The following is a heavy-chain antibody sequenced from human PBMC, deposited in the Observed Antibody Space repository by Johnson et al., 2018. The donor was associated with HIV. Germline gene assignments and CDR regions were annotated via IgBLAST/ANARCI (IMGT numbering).Heavy chain of an antibody. CDR2: ISYDGSNK. CDR1: RFTFSSYV. V-gene: IGHV3-30-3*01. CDR3: TTGKDI. Sequence: QVQLVESGGGVVQPGRSLRLSCAASRFTFSSYVMHWVRQAPGKGLEWVAVISYDGSNKYYADSVKGRFTISRDNSKNTLYLQMNSLRAEDTAVYYCTTGKDIWGQGTMVTVSS. J-gene: IGHJ3*02.